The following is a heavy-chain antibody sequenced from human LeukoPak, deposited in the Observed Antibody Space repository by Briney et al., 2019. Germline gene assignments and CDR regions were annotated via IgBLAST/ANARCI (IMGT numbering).Heavy chain of an antibody. CDR1: GFTVSSKY. V-gene: IGHV3-53*01. D-gene: IGHD3-9*01. J-gene: IGHJ4*02. Sequence: GGSLRLSCAASGFTVSSKYMSWARQAPGKGLEWVSVIYSGGTTYYADSVRGRFTISRDNSKNTLYLQMNSLRAEDTAVYYCARDSTIGKFDYWGQGTLVTVSS. CDR3: ARDSTIGKFDY. CDR2: IYSGGTT.